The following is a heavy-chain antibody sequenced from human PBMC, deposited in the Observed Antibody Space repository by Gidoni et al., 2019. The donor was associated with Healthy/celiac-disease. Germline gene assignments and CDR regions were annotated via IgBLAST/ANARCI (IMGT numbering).Heavy chain of an antibody. CDR2: INHSGST. D-gene: IGHD6-19*01. Sequence: QVQLQQWGAGLLKPSETLSLTCAVYGGSFSGYYWSWIRQPPGKGLEWIGEINHSGSTNYNPSLKSRVTISVDTSKNQFSLKLSSVTAADTAVYYCARRVSSGWYPRWGQGTLVTVSS. V-gene: IGHV4-34*01. CDR1: GGSFSGYY. J-gene: IGHJ4*02. CDR3: ARRVSSGWYPR.